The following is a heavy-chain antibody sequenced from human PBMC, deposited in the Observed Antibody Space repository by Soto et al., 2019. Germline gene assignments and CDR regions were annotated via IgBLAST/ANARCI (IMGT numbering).Heavy chain of an antibody. CDR2: ISSSSSYI. CDR3: ASLVEMATILFDY. CDR1: GFTFSSYS. J-gene: IGHJ4*02. D-gene: IGHD5-12*01. Sequence: GGSLRLSCAASGFTFSSYSMNWVRQAPGKGLEWVSSISSSSSYIYYADSVKGRFTISRDNAKNSLYLQMNSLRAEDTAVYYCASLVEMATILFDYWGQGTLVTVSS. V-gene: IGHV3-21*01.